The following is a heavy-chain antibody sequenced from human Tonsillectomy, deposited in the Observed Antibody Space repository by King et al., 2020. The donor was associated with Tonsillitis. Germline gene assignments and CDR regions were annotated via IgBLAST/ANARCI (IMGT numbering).Heavy chain of an antibody. CDR1: GGSISSGDYY. CDR3: ARTPDYDYYYYMDV. Sequence: VPLQESGPGLVKPSQTLSLTCTVSGGSISSGDYYWSWIRQPPGKGLEWIGYIYYSGSTYYNPSLESRVTISVDTSKNQFSLKLSSVTAADTAVYFCARTPDYDYYYYMDVWGKGTTVTVSS. CDR2: IYYSGST. J-gene: IGHJ6*03. V-gene: IGHV4-30-4*01.